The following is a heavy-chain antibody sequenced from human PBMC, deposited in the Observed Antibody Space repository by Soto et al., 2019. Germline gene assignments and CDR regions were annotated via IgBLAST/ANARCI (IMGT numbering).Heavy chain of an antibody. Sequence: PGESLKISCKGSGYSFTSYWISWVRQMPGKGLEWMGRIDPSDSYTNYSPSFQGHVTISADKSISTACLQWSSLKASDTAMYYCARHGYYDSSGKLWGPDAFDIWGQGTMVTVSS. CDR2: IDPSDSYT. CDR3: ARHGYYDSSGKLWGPDAFDI. CDR1: GYSFTSYW. D-gene: IGHD3-22*01. V-gene: IGHV5-10-1*01. J-gene: IGHJ3*02.